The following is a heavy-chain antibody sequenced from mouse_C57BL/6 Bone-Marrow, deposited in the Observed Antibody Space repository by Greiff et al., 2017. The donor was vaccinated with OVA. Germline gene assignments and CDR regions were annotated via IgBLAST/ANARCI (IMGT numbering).Heavy chain of an antibody. CDR1: GFNIKDYY. CDR2: IDPEDGET. J-gene: IGHJ1*03. Sequence: DVKLVESGAELVKPGASVKLSCTASGFNIKDYYMHWVKQRTEQGLEWIGRIDPEDGETKYAPKFQGKATITADTSSNTAYLQLSSLTSEDTAVYYCARRGFTTVVERYFDVWGTGTTVTVSS. CDR3: ARRGFTTVVERYFDV. V-gene: IGHV14-2*01. D-gene: IGHD1-1*01.